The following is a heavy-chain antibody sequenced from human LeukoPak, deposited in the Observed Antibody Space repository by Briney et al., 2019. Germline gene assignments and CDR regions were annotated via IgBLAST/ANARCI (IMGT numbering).Heavy chain of an antibody. CDR2: ISYDGSNR. D-gene: IGHD6-13*01. CDR3: AKDGAPQQLVIY. CDR1: GSTFSSYD. V-gene: IGHV3-30*18. J-gene: IGHJ4*02. Sequence: GGSLRLSCAASGSTFSSYDMHWVRQPPGKGLEWVAVISYDGSNRDYVDSVKGRFTISRDNSKNTLYLQMNSLRAEDTAIYYCAKDGAPQQLVIYWGRGTLVTVSS.